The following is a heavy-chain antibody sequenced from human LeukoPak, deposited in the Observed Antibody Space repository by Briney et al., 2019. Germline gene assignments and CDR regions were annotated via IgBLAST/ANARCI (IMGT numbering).Heavy chain of an antibody. CDR1: GGSLSSPSYY. Sequence: SETLSLTCTVSGGSLSSPSYYWGWIRQPPGKGLEWIGSIYYSGSTYYNPSLKTRVTISVDTSKNQFSLKLSSVTAADTAVYYCARHEQWLGSLDPWGQGTLVTVSS. D-gene: IGHD6-19*01. J-gene: IGHJ5*02. CDR2: IYYSGST. CDR3: ARHEQWLGSLDP. V-gene: IGHV4-39*01.